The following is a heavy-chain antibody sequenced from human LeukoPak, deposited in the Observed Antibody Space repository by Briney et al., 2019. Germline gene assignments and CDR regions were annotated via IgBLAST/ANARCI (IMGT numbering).Heavy chain of an antibody. CDR1: GFTFSSYA. J-gene: IGHJ4*02. V-gene: IGHV3-30-3*01. Sequence: GGSLRLSCAASGFTFSSYAMHWVRQAPGKGLEWVAVISYDGSNKYYADSVKGRFTISRDNSKNTLYLQMNSLRAEDTAVYYCARHMGITFGGVIAGFDYWGQGTLVTVSS. CDR2: ISYDGSNK. D-gene: IGHD3-16*02. CDR3: ARHMGITFGGVIAGFDY.